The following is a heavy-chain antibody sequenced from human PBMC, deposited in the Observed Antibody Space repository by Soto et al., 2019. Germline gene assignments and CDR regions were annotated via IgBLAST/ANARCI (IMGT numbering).Heavy chain of an antibody. CDR1: GGTFSSYA. D-gene: IGHD5-12*01. CDR2: IIPIFGTA. CDR3: AAGGQWLRPGPIQLPYYGMDV. J-gene: IGHJ6*02. Sequence: QVQLVQSGAEVKKPGSSVKVSCKASGGTFSSYAISWVRQAPGQGLEWMGGIIPIFGTANYAQKFQGRVTITADESTSTAYMELSSLRSEDTAVYYCAAGGQWLRPGPIQLPYYGMDVWGQGTTVTVSS. V-gene: IGHV1-69*01.